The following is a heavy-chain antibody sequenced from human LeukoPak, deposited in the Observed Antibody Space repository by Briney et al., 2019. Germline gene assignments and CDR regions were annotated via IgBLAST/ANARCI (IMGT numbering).Heavy chain of an antibody. V-gene: IGHV3-23*01. J-gene: IGHJ4*02. CDR2: TSSSGETT. Sequence: PGGSLRLSCVASGFTFRSYAMSWVRQAAGKGLEWVSSTSSSGETTYYADSVKGRFTISRDNSRNTLYLQMNSLRAEDTAVYYCAKDRPNYYGTNGHYYRRDGDCWGQGTLVTVSS. CDR1: GFTFRSYA. D-gene: IGHD3-22*01. CDR3: AKDRPNYYGTNGHYYRRDGDC.